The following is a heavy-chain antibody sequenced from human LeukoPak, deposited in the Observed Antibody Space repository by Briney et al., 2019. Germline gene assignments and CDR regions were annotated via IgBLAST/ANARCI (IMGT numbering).Heavy chain of an antibody. J-gene: IGHJ5*02. CDR3: ARSRSQWLVPYNWFDP. V-gene: IGHV4-4*07. CDR1: GGSISSYC. CDR2: IYTSGST. Sequence: SETLSLTCTVSGGSISSYCWSWIRQPAGKGLEWIGRIYTSGSTNYNPSLKSRVTMSVDTSKNQFSLKLSSVTAADTAVYYCARSRSQWLVPYNWFDPWGQGTLVTVSS. D-gene: IGHD6-19*01.